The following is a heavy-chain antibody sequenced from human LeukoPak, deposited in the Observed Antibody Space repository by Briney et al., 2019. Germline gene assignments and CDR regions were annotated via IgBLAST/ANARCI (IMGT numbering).Heavy chain of an antibody. D-gene: IGHD5-18*01. CDR1: GGSFSGYY. Sequence: SETLSLTCAVYGGSFSGYYWSWIRQPPGKGLEWIGEINHSGSTNYNPSLKSRVTISVDTSKNQFSLKLSSVTAADTAVYYCARGSEYSYGHLACDYWGQGTLVTVSS. J-gene: IGHJ4*02. V-gene: IGHV4-34*01. CDR2: INHSGST. CDR3: ARGSEYSYGHLACDY.